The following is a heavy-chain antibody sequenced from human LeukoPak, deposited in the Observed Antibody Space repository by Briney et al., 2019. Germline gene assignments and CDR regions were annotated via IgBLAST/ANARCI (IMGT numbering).Heavy chain of an antibody. D-gene: IGHD6-13*01. CDR1: GFTFSSYS. V-gene: IGHV3-21*01. CDR3: TTPAAGPGAEYSRH. CDR2: ISSDSHFI. Sequence: TGESLRLSCAASGFTFSSYSMNWVRQAPGKGLEWVSSISSDSHFIYCADSLKDRLTVSRDNAKNSLYLQLNGLRAEDTAVYYCTTPAAGPGAEYSRHWGQGTLVTVSP. J-gene: IGHJ1*01.